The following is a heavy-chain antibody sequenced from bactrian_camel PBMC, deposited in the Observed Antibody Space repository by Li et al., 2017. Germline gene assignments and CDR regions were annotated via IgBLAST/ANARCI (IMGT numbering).Heavy chain of an antibody. CDR3: AADNIYCGTGFAY. J-gene: IGHJ4*01. CDR1: GFTFDFYP. V-gene: IGHV3S67*01. CDR2: IDRAGTT. Sequence: VQLVESGGGLVEPGGSLTLSCTGSGFTFDFYPMNWVRQAPGKDHELVARIDRAGTTWYRDSVKDRFTISKDNAKNTLYLQMNSLKSEDTAKYYCAADNIYCGTGFAYWGQGTQVTVS. D-gene: IGHD7*01.